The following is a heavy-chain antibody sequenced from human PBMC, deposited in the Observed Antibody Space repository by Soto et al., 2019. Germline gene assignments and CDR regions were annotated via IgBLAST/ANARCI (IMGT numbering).Heavy chain of an antibody. J-gene: IGHJ4*02. CDR2: ISTYSGNT. D-gene: IGHD3-16*01. CDR1: GYTFTSYG. CDR3: ARHRGGGTVDY. V-gene: IGHV1-18*01. Sequence: QVQLVQSGAEVKKPGASVKVSCKASGYTFTSYGISWVRQAPGQGLEWMGWISTYSGNTNYAQKPQGRVTMTTDTSTSTADMELGSLRSDATAVYYCARHRGGGTVDYWGQGTLVTVSS.